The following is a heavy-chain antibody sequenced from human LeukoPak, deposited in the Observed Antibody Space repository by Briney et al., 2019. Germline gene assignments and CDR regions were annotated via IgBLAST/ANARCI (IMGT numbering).Heavy chain of an antibody. D-gene: IGHD2-2*01. Sequence: AASMKVSCKVSGYTLTELSMHWVRQAPGKGLEWMGGFDPEDGETIYAQKFQGRVTMTEDTSTDTAYMELSSLRSEDTAVYYCATGGYCSSTSCPTPVYYYYYYMDVWGKGTTVTVSS. CDR3: ATGGYCSSTSCPTPVYYYYYYMDV. CDR2: FDPEDGET. V-gene: IGHV1-24*01. J-gene: IGHJ6*03. CDR1: GYTLTELS.